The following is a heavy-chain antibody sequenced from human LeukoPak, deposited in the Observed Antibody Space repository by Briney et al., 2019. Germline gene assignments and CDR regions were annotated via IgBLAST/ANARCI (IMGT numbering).Heavy chain of an antibody. D-gene: IGHD3-22*01. CDR3: ARDNYDSSGYSDY. CDR2: ISGSGGST. J-gene: IGHJ4*02. CDR1: GFTFSSYG. V-gene: IGHV3-23*01. Sequence: GGTLRLSCAASGFTFSSYGMSWVRQAPGKGLEWVSAISGSGGSTYYADSVKGRFTISRDNAKNSLYLQMNSLRAEDTAVYYCARDNYDSSGYSDYWGQGTLVTVSS.